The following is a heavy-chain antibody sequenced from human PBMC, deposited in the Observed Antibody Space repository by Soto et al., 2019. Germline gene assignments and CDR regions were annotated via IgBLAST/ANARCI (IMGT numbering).Heavy chain of an antibody. Sequence: SETLSLTCTVSGGSISSYYWSWIRQPPGKGLEWIGYIYYSGSTNYNPSLKSRVTISVDTSKNQFSLKLSSVTAADTAVYYCAREVDSSGWHKYFDYWGQGTLVTVSS. CDR1: GGSISSYY. V-gene: IGHV4-59*01. CDR3: AREVDSSGWHKYFDY. J-gene: IGHJ4*02. CDR2: IYYSGST. D-gene: IGHD6-19*01.